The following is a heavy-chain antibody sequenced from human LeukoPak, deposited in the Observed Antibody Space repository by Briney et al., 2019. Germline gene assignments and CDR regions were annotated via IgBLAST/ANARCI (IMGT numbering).Heavy chain of an antibody. J-gene: IGHJ3*02. Sequence: SETLSLTCSVSGGSISGYYWTWIRQPAGKGLEWIGRVYTSGSTHYNPSLKTRLTMSVDTSKNQSYLKLSSVTAADTAVYYCARLITGTTTAFDIWGQGTMVTVSS. D-gene: IGHD1-7*01. CDR3: ARLITGTTTAFDI. CDR2: VYTSGST. CDR1: GGSISGYY. V-gene: IGHV4-4*07.